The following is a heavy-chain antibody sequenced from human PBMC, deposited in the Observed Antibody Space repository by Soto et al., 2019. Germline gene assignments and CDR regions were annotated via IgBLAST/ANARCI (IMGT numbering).Heavy chain of an antibody. V-gene: IGHV5-51*01. D-gene: IGHD3-3*01. CDR3: ARTPPPDFWSGYAYYYYGMDV. Sequence: PGESLKISCKGSGYSFTSYWIGWVRQMPGKGLEWMGIIYPGDSDTRYSPSFQGQVTISADKSISTAYLQWSSLKASDTAMYYCARTPPPDFWSGYAYYYYGMDVWGQGXTVTVSS. CDR1: GYSFTSYW. CDR2: IYPGDSDT. J-gene: IGHJ6*02.